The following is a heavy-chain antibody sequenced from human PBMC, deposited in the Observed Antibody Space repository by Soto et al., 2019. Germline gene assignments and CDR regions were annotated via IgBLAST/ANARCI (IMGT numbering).Heavy chain of an antibody. V-gene: IGHV4-34*01. J-gene: IGHJ4*02. D-gene: IGHD5-12*01. CDR1: GGSFSGYY. Sequence: QVQLQQWGAGLLKPSETLSLTCAVYGGSFSGYYWSWIHQPPGKGLEWIGEINHSGSTNYNPSLKSRVTISVDTSKNQFSLKLSSVTAADTAVYYCARGRVRGIVATTSWGFDYWGQGTLVTVSS. CDR3: ARGRVRGIVATTSWGFDY. CDR2: INHSGST.